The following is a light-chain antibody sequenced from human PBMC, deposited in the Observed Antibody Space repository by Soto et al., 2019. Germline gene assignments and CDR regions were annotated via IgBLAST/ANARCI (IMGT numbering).Light chain of an antibody. J-gene: IGKJ1*01. CDR3: QQYNSWPWT. CDR2: GAS. Sequence: EIVMTQSPATLSVSPGERATLSCRASQSVSSNLAGYQQKPGQAPRLLIYGASTRATGIPARFSGSGSGTEFTLTISSLQSEDFAVYYCQQYNSWPWTFGQGTKVEIK. CDR1: QSVSSN. V-gene: IGKV3-15*01.